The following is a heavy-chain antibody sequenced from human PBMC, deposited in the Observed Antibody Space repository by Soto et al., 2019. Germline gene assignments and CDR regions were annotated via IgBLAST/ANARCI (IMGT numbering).Heavy chain of an antibody. J-gene: IGHJ6*03. D-gene: IGHD5-12*01. CDR2: IWYDGSNK. Sequence: GGSRRLSCAASGFTFSGYGMHWVRQAPGQGLEWVAVIWYDGSNKYYADSAKGRFTISRDNSKNTLYLQMNSLRAEDTAVYYCAGGITGGYSKMDVWGNGTRVTV. CDR3: AGGITGGYSKMDV. CDR1: GFTFSGYG. V-gene: IGHV3-33*01.